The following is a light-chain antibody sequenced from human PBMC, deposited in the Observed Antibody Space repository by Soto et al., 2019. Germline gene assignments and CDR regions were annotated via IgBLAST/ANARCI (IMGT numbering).Light chain of an antibody. J-gene: IGLJ1*01. CDR3: QTWGTGIQV. CDR2: LNSDGSH. Sequence: QPVLTQSPSASASLGASVKLTCTLSSGHSSYAIAWHQQQPEKGPQYLMKLNSDGSHNKGDGIPDRFSGSSSGDERYLTISSLQSEDEADYYCQTWGTGIQVFGTGTKLTVL. V-gene: IGLV4-69*01. CDR1: SGHSSYA.